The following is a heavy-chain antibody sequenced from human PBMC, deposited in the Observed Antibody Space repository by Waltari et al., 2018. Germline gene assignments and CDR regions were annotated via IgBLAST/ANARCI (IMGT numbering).Heavy chain of an antibody. D-gene: IGHD3-16*01. J-gene: IGHJ4*02. CDR2: INTLTGNT. V-gene: IGHV1-18*01. CDR1: GYTFTTYT. CDR3: GRVGVQSGADY. Sequence: QVHLVQSGAEMKKPGASVSVSCKASGYTFTTYTITWVRQAPGQGLEWMGWINTLTGNTDYAKNLQGRVTMTADTSTNTAYMELSNLRSDDSAVYYCGRVGVQSGADYWGQETLVTVSS.